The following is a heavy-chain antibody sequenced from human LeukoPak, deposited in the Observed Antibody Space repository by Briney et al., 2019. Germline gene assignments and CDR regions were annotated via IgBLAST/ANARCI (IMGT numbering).Heavy chain of an antibody. Sequence: SVKVSCKASGGTFSSYAISWVRQAPGQGLEWMGRIIPIPGIAKYAQKFQGRVTITADKSTSTVYMELSSLRSEDTAVYCCARRRDYYGMDVWGQGTTVTVSS. CDR3: ARRRDYYGMDV. CDR1: GGTFSSYA. J-gene: IGHJ6*02. V-gene: IGHV1-69*04. CDR2: IIPIPGIA.